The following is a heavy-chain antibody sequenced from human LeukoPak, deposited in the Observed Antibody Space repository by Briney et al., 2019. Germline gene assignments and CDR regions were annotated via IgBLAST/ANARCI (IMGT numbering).Heavy chain of an antibody. Sequence: GASVKVSCKASGYTFTSYGISWVRQAPGQGLEWMGGIIPIFGTANYAQKFQGRVTITTDESTSTAYMELSSLRSEDTAVYYCARLGEGESFDYWGQGTLVTVSS. D-gene: IGHD3-10*01. V-gene: IGHV1-69*05. CDR3: ARLGEGESFDY. CDR1: GYTFTSYG. J-gene: IGHJ4*02. CDR2: IIPIFGTA.